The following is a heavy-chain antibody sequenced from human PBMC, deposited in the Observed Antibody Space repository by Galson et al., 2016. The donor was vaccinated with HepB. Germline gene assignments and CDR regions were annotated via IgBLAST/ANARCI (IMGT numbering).Heavy chain of an antibody. V-gene: IGHV1-69*02. CDR1: GGTLSSYP. Sequence: SVKVSRKASGGTLSSYPISWLRQAPGQGLEWMGRIVPIVGLENYAQKFQGRVTITADKSTNTAYMELNSLTSEDTAVYYCARPRAASDSSGFYFDPWGQGTLVTVSP. D-gene: IGHD3-22*01. CDR3: ARPRAASDSSGFYFDP. CDR2: IVPIVGLE. J-gene: IGHJ4*02.